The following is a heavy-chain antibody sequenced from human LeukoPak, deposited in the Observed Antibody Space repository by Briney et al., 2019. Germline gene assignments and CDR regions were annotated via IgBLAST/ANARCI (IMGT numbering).Heavy chain of an antibody. J-gene: IGHJ2*01. CDR3: ARDGCSSTSCYFWYFDL. CDR1: GFTFSSYA. D-gene: IGHD2-2*01. V-gene: IGHV3-30*04. CDR2: ISYDGSNK. Sequence: GGSLRLSCAASGFTFSSYAMHWVRQAPGKGLEWVAVISYDGSNKYYADSVKGLFTISRDNSKNTLYLQMNSLRAEDTAVYYCARDGCSSTSCYFWYFDLWGRGTLVTVSS.